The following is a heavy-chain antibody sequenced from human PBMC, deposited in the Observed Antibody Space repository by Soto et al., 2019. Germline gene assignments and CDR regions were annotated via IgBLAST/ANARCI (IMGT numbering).Heavy chain of an antibody. D-gene: IGHD2-2*01. CDR2: INPSGGST. Sequence: ASVKVSCKASGYTFTNYGISWVRQAPGQGLEWMGIINPSGGSTSYAQKFQGRVTMTRDTSTSTVYMELSSLRSEDTAVYYCARPLLCSSTSCPAFAFDIWGQGTMVTVSS. CDR1: GYTFTNYG. V-gene: IGHV1-46*01. CDR3: ARPLLCSSTSCPAFAFDI. J-gene: IGHJ3*02.